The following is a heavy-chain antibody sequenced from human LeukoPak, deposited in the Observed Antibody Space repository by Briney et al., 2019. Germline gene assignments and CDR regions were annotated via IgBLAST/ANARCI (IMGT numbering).Heavy chain of an antibody. CDR3: ARPGVGSGRYGAFDI. Sequence: SETLSLTCTVSGGPISSGGYYWSWIRQPPGKGLEWIGYIYHSGSTYYNPSLKSRVTISVDRSKNQFSLKLSSVTAADTAVYYCARPGVGSGRYGAFDIWGQGTMVTVSS. CDR2: IYHSGST. J-gene: IGHJ3*02. D-gene: IGHD5-18*01. CDR1: GGPISSGGYY. V-gene: IGHV4-30-2*01.